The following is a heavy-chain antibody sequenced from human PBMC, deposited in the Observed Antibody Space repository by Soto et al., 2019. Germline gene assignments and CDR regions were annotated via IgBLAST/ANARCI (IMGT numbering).Heavy chain of an antibody. CDR2: ISTSGNT. Sequence: KASETLSLTCTVSGGSISNYYWSLIRQPAGKGLEWIGRISTSGNTNYNPSLKSRVTMSVATSKNQFSLKLSSVTAADTAVYYCARAGYNSDTFGMDDGGQGTTVAFSS. J-gene: IGHJ6*02. CDR3: ARAGYNSDTFGMDD. CDR1: GGSISNYY. V-gene: IGHV4-4*07. D-gene: IGHD1-20*01.